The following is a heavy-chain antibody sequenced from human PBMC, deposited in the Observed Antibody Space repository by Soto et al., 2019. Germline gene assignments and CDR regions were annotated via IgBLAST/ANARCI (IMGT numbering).Heavy chain of an antibody. D-gene: IGHD6-13*01. CDR1: GYTFSNFW. CDR3: ARSPRSSPYFDF. V-gene: IGHV5-51*01. J-gene: IGHJ4*02. Sequence: GESLKISCQCSGYTFSNFWIGWVRQLPGQGLEWMGVIYPGDHETRYSPSFLGKVTISAETSINTAYLQWSSLEASDSAFCFCARSPRSSPYFDFWGQGALVTVS. CDR2: IYPGDHET.